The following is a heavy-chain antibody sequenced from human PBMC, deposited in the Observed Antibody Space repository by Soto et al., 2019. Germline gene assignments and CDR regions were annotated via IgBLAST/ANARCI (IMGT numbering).Heavy chain of an antibody. CDR2: IDPSDSYT. CDR1: GYSFTIYW. CDR3: ARXTPLDDYKYYYYYGMDV. D-gene: IGHD4-4*01. Sequence: PGESLKISCKGSGYSFTIYWISWVRQMPGEGLEWMGRIDPSDSYTNYSPSFQGHVTISADKSISTAYLQWSSLKASDTAMYYCARXTPLDDYKYYYYYGMDVWGQGTTVTVSS. J-gene: IGHJ6*02. V-gene: IGHV5-10-1*01.